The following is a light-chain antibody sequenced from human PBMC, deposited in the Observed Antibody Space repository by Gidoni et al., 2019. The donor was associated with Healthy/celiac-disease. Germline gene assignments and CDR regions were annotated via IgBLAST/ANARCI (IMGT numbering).Light chain of an antibody. CDR2: AAS. V-gene: IGKV1-9*01. CDR3: QQLNSYPRT. J-gene: IGKJ4*01. CDR1: QGISSY. Sequence: IQLTQSPSSLSASVGDRVTITCRASQGISSYLAWYQQKPGKAPQLLIYAASTLQSGVPSRFSGSGSGTDFTLTISSLQPEDFATYYCQQLNSYPRTFXGXTKVEIK.